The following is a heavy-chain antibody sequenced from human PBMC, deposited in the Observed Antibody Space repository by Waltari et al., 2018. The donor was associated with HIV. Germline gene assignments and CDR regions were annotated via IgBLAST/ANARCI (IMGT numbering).Heavy chain of an antibody. J-gene: IGHJ4*02. CDR1: GGSITNPHYY. Sequence: QLQLRESGPGLVKPSETLSLTCTVSGGSITNPHYYWGWLRQPPGKGLEWIATIYYSGGTYYSPSLKSRVTISVDTSKNQFSLKLTSVTAADTAVYYCARHKASTRYHLLGEGLGNWGPGTLVTVSS. CDR3: ARHKASTRYHLLGEGLGN. V-gene: IGHV4-39*01. D-gene: IGHD3-22*01. CDR2: IYYSGGT.